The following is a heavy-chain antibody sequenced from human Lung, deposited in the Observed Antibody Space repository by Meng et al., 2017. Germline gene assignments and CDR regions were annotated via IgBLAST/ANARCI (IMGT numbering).Heavy chain of an antibody. CDR3: ATGAAAADP. J-gene: IGHJ5*02. Sequence: VGSGGGLLKPGGYLLRSCVASGVSFTDAWMSWVRPAPGKGVEWFGRIKSNSDGGTTDPAETVKGRFTISRDDSKHTLYLQMNSLINEDPAVYFCATGAAAADPWGQGTLVTVSS. V-gene: IGHV3-15*01. CDR2: IKSNSDGGTT. CDR1: GVSFTDAW. D-gene: IGHD6-13*01.